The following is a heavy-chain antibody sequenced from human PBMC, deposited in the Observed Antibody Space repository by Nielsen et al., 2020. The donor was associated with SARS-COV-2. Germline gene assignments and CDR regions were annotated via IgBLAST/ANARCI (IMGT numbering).Heavy chain of an antibody. CDR2: IYYSGST. V-gene: IGHV4-39*01. CDR1: GGSISSNSYY. CDR3: ASLCGGDCYGDIDY. D-gene: IGHD2-21*02. Sequence: SETLSLTCTVSGGSISSNSYYWGWIRQPPGKGLEWIGSIYYSGSTYYNPSLKSRVTISVDTSKNQFSLKLSSVTAADTAVYYCASLCGGDCYGDIDYWGQGTLVTVSS. J-gene: IGHJ4*02.